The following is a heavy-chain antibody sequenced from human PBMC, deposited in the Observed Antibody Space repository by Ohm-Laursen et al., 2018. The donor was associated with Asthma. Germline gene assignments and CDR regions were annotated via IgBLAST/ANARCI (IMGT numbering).Heavy chain of an antibody. D-gene: IGHD1-26*01. CDR2: ISYDGSNK. CDR1: GFSLSDYF. J-gene: IGHJ4*02. CDR3: AKLVGAKGY. Sequence: SLRLSCAASGFSLSDYFLHWVRQAPGKGLEWVAVISYDGSNKYYADSVKGRFTISRDNSKNTLYLQMNSLRTEDTAVYYCAKLVGAKGYWGQGTLVTVSS. V-gene: IGHV3-30*18.